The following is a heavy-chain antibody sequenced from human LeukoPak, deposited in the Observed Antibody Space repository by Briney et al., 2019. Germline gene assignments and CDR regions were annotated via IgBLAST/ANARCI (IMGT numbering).Heavy chain of an antibody. D-gene: IGHD5-24*01. CDR3: AKGSKMATITVGFDY. V-gene: IGHV3-23*01. J-gene: IGHJ4*02. CDR1: GFTFSSYA. Sequence: GGSLRLSCAASGFTFSSYAMSWVRQAPGKGPEWVSAISGSGGSTYYADSVKGRFTISRDNSKNTLYLQMNSLRAEDTAVYYCAKGSKMATITVGFDYWGQGTLVTVSS. CDR2: ISGSGGST.